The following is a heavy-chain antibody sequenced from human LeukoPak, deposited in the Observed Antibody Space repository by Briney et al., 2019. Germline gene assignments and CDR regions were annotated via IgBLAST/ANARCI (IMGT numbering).Heavy chain of an antibody. CDR1: GFTFSSYG. V-gene: IGHV3-30*18. CDR3: AKGSATTVVTIDY. Sequence: PGKSLRLSCAASGFTFSSYGMHWVRQAPGKGLEWVAVISSDGSDKYYADSVKGRFTISRDNSKNTMYLQMNSLRDEDTAAYYCAKGSATTVVTIDYWGQGTLVTVSS. CDR2: ISSDGSDK. D-gene: IGHD4-23*01. J-gene: IGHJ4*02.